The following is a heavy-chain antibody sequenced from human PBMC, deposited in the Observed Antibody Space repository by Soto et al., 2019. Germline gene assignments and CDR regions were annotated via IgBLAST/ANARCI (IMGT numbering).Heavy chain of an antibody. J-gene: IGHJ6*02. D-gene: IGHD1-26*01. CDR2: INPNSGGT. V-gene: IGHV1-2*04. CDR1: GYTFTGYY. Sequence: ASVKVSCKASGYTFTGYYMHWVRQAPGQGLEWMGWINPNSGGTNYAQKFQGWVTMTRDTSISTAYMELSRLRSDDTAVYYCARAPLTNKGWSGSYRYYYYGMDVWGQGTTVTVSS. CDR3: ARAPLTNKGWSGSYRYYYYGMDV.